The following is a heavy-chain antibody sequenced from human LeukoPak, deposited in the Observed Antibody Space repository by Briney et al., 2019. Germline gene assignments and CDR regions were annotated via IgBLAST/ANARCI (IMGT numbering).Heavy chain of an antibody. CDR2: ISGGAGRT. CDR1: GFTFSNYA. CDR3: ATTKGSSEMTGIDY. J-gene: IGHJ4*02. V-gene: IGHV3-23*01. D-gene: IGHD3-22*01. Sequence: GGSLRLSCAASGFTFSNYAMTWVRQAPGKGLEWVSGISGGAGRTYYAESVKGRFTISRDNSKNTLYLQMNSLRVEDTAVYYCATTKGSSEMTGIDYWGQGTLVTVSS.